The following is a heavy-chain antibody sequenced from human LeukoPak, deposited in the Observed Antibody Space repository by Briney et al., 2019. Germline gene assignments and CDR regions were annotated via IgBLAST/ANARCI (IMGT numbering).Heavy chain of an antibody. V-gene: IGHV4-30-4*01. Sequence: SETLSLTCTVSGGSISSGDYYWSWIRQPPGKGLEWIGYIYYSGSTYYNPSLNSRVTISVDTSKNQFSLKLSSVTAADTAVYYCARSLPYYYGSGSYEYWGQGTLVTVSS. J-gene: IGHJ4*02. D-gene: IGHD3-10*01. CDR1: GGSISSGDYY. CDR2: IYYSGST. CDR3: ARSLPYYYGSGSYEY.